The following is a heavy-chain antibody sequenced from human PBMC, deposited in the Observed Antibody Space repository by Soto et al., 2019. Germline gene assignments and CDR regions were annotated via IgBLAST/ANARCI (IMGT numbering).Heavy chain of an antibody. CDR3: ARSSGVLEDYYYYGMDV. Sequence: ASVKVSCKASGYTFTSYGISWVRQAPGQGLEWMGWISAYNGNTNYAQKLQGRVTMTTDTSTSTAYVELRSLRSDDTAVYYCARSSGVLEDYYYYGMDVWGQGTTVTVSS. CDR2: ISAYNGNT. J-gene: IGHJ6*02. V-gene: IGHV1-18*01. CDR1: GYTFTSYG. D-gene: IGHD3-22*01.